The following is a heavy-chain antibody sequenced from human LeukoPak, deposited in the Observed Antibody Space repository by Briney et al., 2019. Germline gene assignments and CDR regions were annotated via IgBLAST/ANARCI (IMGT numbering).Heavy chain of an antibody. CDR1: GFTFSNAW. D-gene: IGHD5-12*01. CDR3: TTAIVATIETGL. Sequence: PGGSLRLSCAASGFTFSNAWMSWVRQAPGKGLEWVGRIKSKTDGGTTDYAAPVKGRFTISRDDSKDTLYLQMNSLKTEDTAVYYCTTAIVATIETGLWGQGTLVTVSS. CDR2: IKSKTDGGTT. J-gene: IGHJ4*02. V-gene: IGHV3-15*01.